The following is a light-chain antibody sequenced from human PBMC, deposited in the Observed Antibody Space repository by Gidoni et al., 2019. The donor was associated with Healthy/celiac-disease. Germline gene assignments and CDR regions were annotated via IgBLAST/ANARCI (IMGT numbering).Light chain of an antibody. J-gene: IGKJ1*01. CDR2: GAS. CDR3: QQYNNWTRT. CDR1: QSVSSN. V-gene: IGKV3-15*01. Sequence: EIVMTQSPATLSVSPGERATLSCRASQSVSSNLAWYQQKPGQAPRILIYGASTRATGIPARFSGSGSGTEFTLTISRLQSEDFAVYYCQQYNNWTRTFGQXTKVEIK.